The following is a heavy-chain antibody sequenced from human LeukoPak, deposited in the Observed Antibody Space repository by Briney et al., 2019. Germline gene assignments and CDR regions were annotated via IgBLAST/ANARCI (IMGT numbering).Heavy chain of an antibody. CDR2: ISSSGSTI. Sequence: GGPLRLSCAASGFTFSDYYMSWIRQAPGKGLEWVSYISSSGSTIYYADSVKGRFTISRDNAKNSLYLQMNSLRAEDTAVYYCARDFVCTNGVCSYYFDYWGQGTLVTVSS. D-gene: IGHD2-8*01. J-gene: IGHJ4*02. V-gene: IGHV3-11*01. CDR1: GFTFSDYY. CDR3: ARDFVCTNGVCSYYFDY.